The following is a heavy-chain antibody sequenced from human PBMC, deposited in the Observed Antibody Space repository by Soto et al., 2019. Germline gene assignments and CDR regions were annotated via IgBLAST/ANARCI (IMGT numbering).Heavy chain of an antibody. CDR1: VGSISSYY. V-gene: IGHV4-59*01. CDR2: IYYSGST. D-gene: IGHD2-2*01. Sequence: SETLSLTCTVSVGSISSYYRSWIRQPPGKGLEWIGYIYYSGSTNYNPSLKSRVTISVDTSKNQFSLKLSSVTAADTAVYYCARGGEGIVVVPAARYYYYYYMDVWGKGTTVTVSS. CDR3: ARGGEGIVVVPAARYYYYYYMDV. J-gene: IGHJ6*03.